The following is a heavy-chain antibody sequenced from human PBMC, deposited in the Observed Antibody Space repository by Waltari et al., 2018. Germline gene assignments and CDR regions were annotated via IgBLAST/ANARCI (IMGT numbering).Heavy chain of an antibody. CDR2: ISSSGSAL. CDR1: GFAFKSFE. J-gene: IGHJ4*02. D-gene: IGHD6-6*01. CDR3: AKGQFSTTSGCDY. Sequence: EVQLVESGGGLGQPGGSLRLSCAASGFAFKSFEMHWVRQAPGKGLEWVSHISSSGSALYHADSVKGRFTISRDNAKNSLYLQMNNLRVDDTAIYYCAKGQFSTTSGCDYWGQGTLVTVSS. V-gene: IGHV3-48*03.